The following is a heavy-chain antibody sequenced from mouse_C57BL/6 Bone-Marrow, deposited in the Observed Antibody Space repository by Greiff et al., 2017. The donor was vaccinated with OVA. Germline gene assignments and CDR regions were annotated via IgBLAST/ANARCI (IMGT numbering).Heavy chain of an antibody. CDR3: ARDGYYYLDY. Sequence: EVNVVESGGGLVKPGGSLKLSCAASGFTFSDYGMHWVRQAPEKGLEWVAYISSGSSTIYYADTVKGRFTISRDNAKNTLFLQMTSLRSEDTAMYYCARDGYYYLDYWGQGTTLTVSS. CDR1: GFTFSDYG. D-gene: IGHD2-3*01. CDR2: ISSGSSTI. V-gene: IGHV5-17*01. J-gene: IGHJ2*01.